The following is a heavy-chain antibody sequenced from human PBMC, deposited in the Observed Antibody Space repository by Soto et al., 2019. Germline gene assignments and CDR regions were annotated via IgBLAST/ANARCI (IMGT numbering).Heavy chain of an antibody. CDR1: GFTFTRYS. CDR3: ARESEDLTSNFDY. CDR2: ISSTTNYI. Sequence: GGSLRLSCAASGFTFTRYSMNRVRQAPGKGLEWVSSISSTTNYIYYGDSMKGRFTISRDNAKNPLYLEMNSLRAEDTAVYYCARESEDLTSNFDYWGQGTLVTVSS. J-gene: IGHJ4*02. V-gene: IGHV3-21*06.